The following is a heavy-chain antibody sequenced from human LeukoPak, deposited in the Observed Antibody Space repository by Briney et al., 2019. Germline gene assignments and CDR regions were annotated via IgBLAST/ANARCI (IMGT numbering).Heavy chain of an antibody. V-gene: IGHV4-34*09. Sequence: PSETLSLTCAVYGGSFSGYYWSWIRQPPGKGLEWIGEINHSGSTYYNPSLKSRVTISVDTSKNQFSLKLSSVTAADTAVYYCARCPYYDFWSGYYDFDYWGQGTLVTVSS. J-gene: IGHJ4*02. CDR3: ARCPYYDFWSGYYDFDY. D-gene: IGHD3-3*01. CDR2: INHSGST. CDR1: GGSFSGYY.